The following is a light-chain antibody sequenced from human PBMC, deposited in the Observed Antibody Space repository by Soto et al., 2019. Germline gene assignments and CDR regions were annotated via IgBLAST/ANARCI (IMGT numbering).Light chain of an antibody. V-gene: IGLV2-14*01. Sequence: ALTQPASVSGSPGQSITISCTGTSSDVGGYNYVSWYQQHPGKAPKLMIYEVTNRPSGVSNRFSGSKSGSTASLTISGLQADDEADYYCSSYTSSSTYVFGTGTKLTVL. CDR2: EVT. CDR3: SSYTSSSTYV. J-gene: IGLJ1*01. CDR1: SSDVGGYNY.